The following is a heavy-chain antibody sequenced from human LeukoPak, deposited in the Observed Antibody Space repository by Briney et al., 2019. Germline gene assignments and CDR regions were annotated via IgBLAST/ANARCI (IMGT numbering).Heavy chain of an antibody. CDR3: ARDPGYCSSTSCYKFFDY. J-gene: IGHJ4*02. Sequence: PGGSLRLSCAASGFTFSSFGMHWVRQAPGKGLEWVAVIWYDGTNKYYADSVKGRFTISRDNSKNTLYLQMNSLRAEDTAVYYCARDPGYCSSTSCYKFFDYWGQGTLVTVSS. CDR1: GFTFSSFG. V-gene: IGHV3-33*01. CDR2: IWYDGTNK. D-gene: IGHD2-2*02.